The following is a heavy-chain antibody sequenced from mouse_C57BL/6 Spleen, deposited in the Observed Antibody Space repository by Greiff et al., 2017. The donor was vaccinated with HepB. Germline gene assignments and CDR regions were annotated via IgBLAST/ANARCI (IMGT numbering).Heavy chain of an antibody. CDR1: GYAFSSSW. J-gene: IGHJ3*01. Sequence: QVQLQQSGPELVKPGASVKISCKASGYAFSSSWMNWVKQRPGKGLEWIGRIYPGDGDTNYNGKFKGKATLTADKSSSTAYMQLSSLTSEDSAVYFCARALTGTGGFAYWGQGTLVTVSA. CDR2: IYPGDGDT. V-gene: IGHV1-82*01. CDR3: ARALTGTGGFAY. D-gene: IGHD4-1*01.